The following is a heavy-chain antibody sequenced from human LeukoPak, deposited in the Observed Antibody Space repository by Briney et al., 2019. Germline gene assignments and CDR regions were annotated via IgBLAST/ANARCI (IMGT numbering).Heavy chain of an antibody. Sequence: GGSLRLSCAASGFTFSNYAMHWVRQAPGKGLEWVAVISYDGSDKYYADSVKGRFTISRDNSKNTLYLQMNSLRPEDTAVYYCARDWGRRYSSGWYRDFDYRGQGTLVTVSS. CDR1: GFTFSNYA. J-gene: IGHJ4*02. CDR2: ISYDGSDK. V-gene: IGHV3-30-3*01. D-gene: IGHD6-19*01. CDR3: ARDWGRRYSSGWYRDFDY.